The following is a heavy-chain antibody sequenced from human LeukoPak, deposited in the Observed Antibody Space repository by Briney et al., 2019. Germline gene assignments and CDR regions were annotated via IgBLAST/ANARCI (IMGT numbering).Heavy chain of an antibody. CDR2: INHSGST. Sequence: KPSETPAPTFAVYGGAFSGYYLSWIRQPPRKGRGWIWEINHSGSTNYNPSLKSRVTISVDTSKNQFSLKLSSVTAADTAVYYCARAGPTVTLTPFDYWGQGTLVTVSS. J-gene: IGHJ4*02. V-gene: IGHV4-34*01. CDR3: ARAGPTVTLTPFDY. D-gene: IGHD4-17*01. CDR1: GGAFSGYY.